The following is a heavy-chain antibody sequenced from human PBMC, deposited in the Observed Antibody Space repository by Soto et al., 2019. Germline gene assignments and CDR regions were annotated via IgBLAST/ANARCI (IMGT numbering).Heavy chain of an antibody. CDR2: IYHSGST. CDR1: GGCISSGGYS. J-gene: IGHJ4*02. Sequence: SETLSLTCAVSGGCISSGGYSWSWIRQPPGKGLEWIGYIYHSGSTYYNPSLKSRVTISVDRSKNQFSLKLSSVTAADTAVYYCARGRGNRYFDYWGQGTLVTVSS. V-gene: IGHV4-30-2*01. D-gene: IGHD3-10*01. CDR3: ARGRGNRYFDY.